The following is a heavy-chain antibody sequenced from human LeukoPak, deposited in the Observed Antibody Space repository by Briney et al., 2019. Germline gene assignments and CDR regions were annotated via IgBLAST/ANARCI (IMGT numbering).Heavy chain of an antibody. V-gene: IGHV1-18*01. CDR2: ISAYNGNT. CDR1: GYTFTSYG. J-gene: IGHJ6*02. D-gene: IGHD4-11*01. Sequence: GASVKVSCTASGYTFTSYGISWVRQTPGQGLEWMGWISAYNGNTNYAQKLQGRVTMTTDTSTSTAYMELRSLRSDDTAVYYCARDVVHSNDYYYGMDVWGQGTTVTVSS. CDR3: ARDVVHSNDYYYGMDV.